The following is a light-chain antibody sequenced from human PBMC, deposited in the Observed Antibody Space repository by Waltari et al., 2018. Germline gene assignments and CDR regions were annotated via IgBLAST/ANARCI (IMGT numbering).Light chain of an antibody. J-gene: IGLJ6*01. Sequence: QSALTQPASVSGSPGQSITISCTGTSSDVGGYNYVSWYQQHPGKAPKLMIYDVSNRPSVVSNRFSGSKSGNTASRTISGLQAEDEADYYCSSYTSSSTLVFGSGTKVTVL. CDR3: SSYTSSSTLV. CDR2: DVS. CDR1: SSDVGGYNY. V-gene: IGLV2-14*03.